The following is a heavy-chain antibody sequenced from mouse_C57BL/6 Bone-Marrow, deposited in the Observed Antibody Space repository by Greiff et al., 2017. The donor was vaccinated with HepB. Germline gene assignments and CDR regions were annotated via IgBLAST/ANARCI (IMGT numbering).Heavy chain of an antibody. Sequence: EVKLVESGGGLVQPGGSMKLSCAASGFTFSDAWMDWVRQSPEKGLEWVAEIRNKANNHATYYAESVKGRFTISRDDSKSSVYLQMNSLRAEDTGIYYCTRGITTVVTHAMDYWGQGTSVTVSS. CDR1: GFTFSDAW. D-gene: IGHD1-1*01. CDR3: TRGITTVVTHAMDY. CDR2: IRNKANNHAT. V-gene: IGHV6-6*01. J-gene: IGHJ4*01.